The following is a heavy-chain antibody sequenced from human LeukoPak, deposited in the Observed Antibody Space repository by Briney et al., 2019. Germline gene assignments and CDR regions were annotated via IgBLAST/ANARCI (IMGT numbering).Heavy chain of an antibody. CDR1: GYSFTSYW. CDR3: ARLDTAMEDYLYFYHMDI. Sequence: GEFLKISCKGSGYSFTSYWIGWVRQMPGKGLEWMGIIYPGDSDTRYSPSFQGQVTISADKSISTAYLQWSSLKASDTAMYYCARLDTAMEDYLYFYHMDIWGTGTTVTISS. J-gene: IGHJ6*03. V-gene: IGHV5-51*01. CDR2: IYPGDSDT. D-gene: IGHD5-18*01.